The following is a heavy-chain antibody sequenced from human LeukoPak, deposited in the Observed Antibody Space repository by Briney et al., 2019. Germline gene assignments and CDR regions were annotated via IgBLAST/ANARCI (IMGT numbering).Heavy chain of an antibody. J-gene: IGHJ6*03. D-gene: IGHD1-1*01. CDR2: VFHNGNA. V-gene: IGHV4-39*01. Sequence: SETLSLTCGVSGGSVSSSLYHWGRLRQPPGKGLEWIGNVFHNGNAYYSPSLQSRVAISVDTSKNQLSLKLTSVTAADTAVYFCTRQIVGTSWNYYYSYMDVWGKGTSVTVPS. CDR3: TRQIVGTSWNYYYSYMDV. CDR1: GGSVSSSLYH.